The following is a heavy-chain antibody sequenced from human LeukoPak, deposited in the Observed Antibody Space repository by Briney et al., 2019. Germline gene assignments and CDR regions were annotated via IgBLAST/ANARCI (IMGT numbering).Heavy chain of an antibody. J-gene: IGHJ4*02. CDR1: GFTFSSYA. CDR3: ARDLSYRFDY. CDR2: ISSSGGGT. Sequence: GGSLRLSCAASGFTFSSYAMSWVRQAPGKGLEWVSTISSSGGGTYYADSVKGRFTISSDNSRNTLYLQMNSLRAEDTAVYYCARDLSYRFDYWGQGTLVTVSS. D-gene: IGHD5-18*01. V-gene: IGHV3-23*01.